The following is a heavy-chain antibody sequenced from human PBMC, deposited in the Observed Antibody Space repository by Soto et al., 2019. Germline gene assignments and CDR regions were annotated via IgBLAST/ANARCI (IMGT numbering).Heavy chain of an antibody. Sequence: SSETLSLTCAVYGGSFSGYYWSWIRQPPGKGLEWIGEINHSGSTNYNPSLKSRVTISVDTSKNQFSLKLSSVTAADTAVYYCARDIVVDTAMVDFYYFDYWGQVTLFTVSS. J-gene: IGHJ4*02. CDR1: GGSFSGYY. D-gene: IGHD5-18*01. CDR2: INHSGST. CDR3: ARDIVVDTAMVDFYYFDY. V-gene: IGHV4-34*01.